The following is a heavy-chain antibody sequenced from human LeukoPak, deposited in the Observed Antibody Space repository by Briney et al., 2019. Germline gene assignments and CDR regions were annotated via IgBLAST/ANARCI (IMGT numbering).Heavy chain of an antibody. J-gene: IGHJ6*03. CDR2: ISYDGSNK. CDR3: ASSIAVAGAYYYYMDV. V-gene: IGHV3-30*04. D-gene: IGHD6-19*01. CDR1: GFTFSSYA. Sequence: GRSLRLSCAASGFTFSSYAMHWVRQAPGKGLEWVAVISYDGSNKYYADSVKGRFTISRDNSKNTLYLQMNSLRAEDTAVYYCASSIAVAGAYYYYMDVWGKGTTVTISS.